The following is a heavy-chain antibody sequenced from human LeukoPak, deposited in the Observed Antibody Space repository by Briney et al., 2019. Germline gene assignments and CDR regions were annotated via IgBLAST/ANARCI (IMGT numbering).Heavy chain of an antibody. Sequence: GGSLRLSCAASGFTFSDYAMHCVRQAPGKGLEWLAVISKYGDHKYYADSMRGRFTISRDNSKNTLYLQMSSLTAEDTALYYCARESYGDYYFDNWGQGTLVSVSS. J-gene: IGHJ4*02. CDR3: ARESYGDYYFDN. V-gene: IGHV3-30-3*01. CDR1: GFTFSDYA. D-gene: IGHD4-17*01. CDR2: ISKYGDHK.